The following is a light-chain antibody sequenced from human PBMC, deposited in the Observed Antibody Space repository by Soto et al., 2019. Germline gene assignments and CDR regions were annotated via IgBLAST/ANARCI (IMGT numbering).Light chain of an antibody. V-gene: IGLV1-40*01. CDR1: SSNIGAGYD. CDR3: QSYDSSLSEVV. CDR2: GNS. Sequence: QSVLTQPPSVSGAPGQRVTISCTGSSSNIGAGYDVHWYQQLPGTAPKLLIYGNSNRPSGVPDRFSGSKSGTSASLAITGLQAGDEADYYCQSYDSSLSEVVFGTGTKVTVL. J-gene: IGLJ1*01.